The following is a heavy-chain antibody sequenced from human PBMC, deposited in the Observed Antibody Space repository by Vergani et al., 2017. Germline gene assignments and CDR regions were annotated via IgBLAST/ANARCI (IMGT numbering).Heavy chain of an antibody. D-gene: IGHD2-15*01. CDR2: IKQDGSEK. CDR1: GFTLSSYW. J-gene: IGHJ6*02. Sequence: EVQLVESGGGLVQPGGSLRLSCAASGFTLSSYWMSWVRQAPGKGLEWVANIKQDGSEKYYVDSVKGRFTISRDNAKNSLYLQMNSLRAEDTAVYYCARGVLGYCSGGSCYGNYYYYGMDVWGQGTTVTVSS. CDR3: ARGVLGYCSGGSCYGNYYYYGMDV. V-gene: IGHV3-7*01.